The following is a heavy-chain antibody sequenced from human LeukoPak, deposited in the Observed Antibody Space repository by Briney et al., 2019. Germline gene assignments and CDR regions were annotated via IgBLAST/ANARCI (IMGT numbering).Heavy chain of an antibody. Sequence: GASVKVSCKASGYTFTIYYIHWVRQAPGQGLEWMGIINPGGGSTSYAQKLQGRVTITRDTSTGTFYMDLSSLRSEDTAVYYCARGSNISWRPPQDALDIWGQGTMVTVSS. D-gene: IGHD2/OR15-2a*01. CDR1: GYTFTIYY. J-gene: IGHJ3*02. CDR3: ARGSNISWRPPQDALDI. CDR2: INPGGGST. V-gene: IGHV1-46*04.